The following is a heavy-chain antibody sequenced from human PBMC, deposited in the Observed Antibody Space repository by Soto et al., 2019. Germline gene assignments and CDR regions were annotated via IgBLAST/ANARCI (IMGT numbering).Heavy chain of an antibody. CDR2: LSSDGFGT. D-gene: IGHD3-16*01. V-gene: IGHV3-74*03. Sequence: PVWSLRLSCAASGFTLSAYWMHWVRQAPGRGLEWVSRLSSDGFGTAYADSVKGRFHISRDNARNTLFLQMNGLRAEDTAVYYCARDLGGPDYWGRGTLVTVSS. J-gene: IGHJ4*02. CDR1: GFTLSAYW. CDR3: ARDLGGPDY.